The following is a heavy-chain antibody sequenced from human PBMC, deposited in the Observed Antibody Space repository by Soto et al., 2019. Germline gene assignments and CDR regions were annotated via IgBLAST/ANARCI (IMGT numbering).Heavy chain of an antibody. J-gene: IGHJ6*02. CDR2: IKSKTGGGTT. CDR1: GFTFTNAW. CDR3: TLSSTSLFYFYAMDV. Sequence: GGSLILSCTASGFTFTNAWVNWVRQTPGRGLEWVGRIKSKTGGGTTDYAAPVKGRFTISRDDSKNTLYLQMNSLKTEDTAVYYCTLSSTSLFYFYAMDVWGQGTTVTVSS. V-gene: IGHV3-15*07. D-gene: IGHD6-6*01.